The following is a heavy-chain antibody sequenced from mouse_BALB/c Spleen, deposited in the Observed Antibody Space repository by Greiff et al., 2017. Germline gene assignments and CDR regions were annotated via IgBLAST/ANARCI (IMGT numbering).Heavy chain of an antibody. Sequence: EVQLVESGGGLVQPGGSRKLSCAASGFTFSSFGMHWVRQAPEKGLEWVAYISSGSSTIYYADTVKGRFTISRDNPKNTLFLQMTSLRSEDTAMYYCARRKDYYGSFAYWGQGTLVTVSA. D-gene: IGHD1-1*01. CDR1: GFTFSSFG. V-gene: IGHV5-17*02. CDR2: ISSGSSTI. J-gene: IGHJ3*01. CDR3: ARRKDYYGSFAY.